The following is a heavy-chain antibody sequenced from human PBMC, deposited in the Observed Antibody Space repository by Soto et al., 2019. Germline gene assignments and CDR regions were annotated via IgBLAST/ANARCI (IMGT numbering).Heavy chain of an antibody. CDR2: IYYSGST. CDR1: GGSISSYY. D-gene: IGHD3-10*01. Sequence: SETLSLTCTVSGGSISSYYWSWIRQPPGRGLEWIGYIYYSGSTNYNPSLKSRVTISVDTSKNQFSLKLSSVTAADTAVYYCARDRYGSGRWYGMDVWGQGTTVTVSS. J-gene: IGHJ6*02. CDR3: ARDRYGSGRWYGMDV. V-gene: IGHV4-59*01.